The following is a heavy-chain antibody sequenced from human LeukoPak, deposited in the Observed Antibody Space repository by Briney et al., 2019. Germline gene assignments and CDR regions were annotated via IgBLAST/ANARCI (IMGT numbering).Heavy chain of an antibody. J-gene: IGHJ4*02. CDR2: VDPNRGAS. D-gene: IGHD3-16*01. CDR1: GYTFTDLY. V-gene: IGHV1-2*02. CDR3: ARDNYGLLDY. Sequence: ASVKVSCKPSGYTFTDLYIRWVRQAPGQGLEWMGWVDPNRGASKYAQKFQGRVTMTRDTSISTVYLELSSLTSDDTAVYYCARDNYGLLDYWGQGTLVTVSS.